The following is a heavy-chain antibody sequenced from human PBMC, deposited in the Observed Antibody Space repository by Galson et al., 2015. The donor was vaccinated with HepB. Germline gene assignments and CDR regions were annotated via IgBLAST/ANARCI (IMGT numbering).Heavy chain of an antibody. J-gene: IGHJ6*02. D-gene: IGHD5-24*01. Sequence: SLRLSCAASGFTFSSYTMNWVRQGPGKGLEWVSSISSSSSYIYYADSVKSRFTISRDNAKNSLYLQMNSLRAEDTAVYYCARDPDRDGYNWGYYYYYGMDVWGQGTTVTVSS. V-gene: IGHV3-21*01. CDR3: ARDPDRDGYNWGYYYYYGMDV. CDR1: GFTFSSYT. CDR2: ISSSSSYI.